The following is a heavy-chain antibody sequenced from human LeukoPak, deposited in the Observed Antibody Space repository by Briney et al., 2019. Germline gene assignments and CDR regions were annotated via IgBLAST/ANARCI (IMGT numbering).Heavy chain of an antibody. CDR1: AFTFSSYG. J-gene: IGHJ3*01. CDR3: AKDSDIAVAGTDDAFDL. V-gene: IGHV3-30*18. CDR2: ISYDGSNK. Sequence: GGSLRLSCAASAFTFSSYGMHWVRQAPGKGLEWVAVISYDGSNKYYADSVKGRFTISRDNSKNTLYLQVNSLRAEDTAVYYCAKDSDIAVAGTDDAFDLWGQGTMVTVSS. D-gene: IGHD6-19*01.